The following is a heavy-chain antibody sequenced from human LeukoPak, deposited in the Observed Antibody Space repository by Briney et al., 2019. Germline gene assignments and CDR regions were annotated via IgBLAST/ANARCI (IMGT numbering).Heavy chain of an antibody. CDR1: GFTFSSYA. D-gene: IGHD4-17*01. CDR3: ARATLVTTWFDY. J-gene: IGHJ4*02. CDR2: ISSNGGST. V-gene: IGHV3-64*01. Sequence: PGGSLRLSCAASGFTFSSYAMHWVRQAPGKGLEYVSAISSNGGSTYYANSVKGRFTISRDNSKNTLYLQMGSLRAEDMAVYYCARATLVTTWFDYWGQGTLVTVSS.